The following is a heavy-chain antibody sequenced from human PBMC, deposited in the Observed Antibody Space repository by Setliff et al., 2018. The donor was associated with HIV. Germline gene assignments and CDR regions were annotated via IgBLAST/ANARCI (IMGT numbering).Heavy chain of an antibody. Sequence: ASVKVSCKVSGYTFTSYYMHWVRQAPGQGLEWMGIINPSGGSTSYAQKFQGRVTMTRDTSTSTVYMELSSLRYEATAVYYWTTTKGPSSGYDYWGQGTRVTSPQ. D-gene: IGHD3-22*01. CDR1: GYTFTSYY. CDR2: INPSGGST. CDR3: TTTKGPSSGYDY. J-gene: IGHJ4*02. V-gene: IGHV1-46*01.